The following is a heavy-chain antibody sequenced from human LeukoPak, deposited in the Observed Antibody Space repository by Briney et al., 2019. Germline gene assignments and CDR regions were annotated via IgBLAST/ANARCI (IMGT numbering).Heavy chain of an antibody. V-gene: IGHV1-8*01. J-gene: IGHJ5*02. CDR2: MNPNSGNT. D-gene: IGHD6-19*01. Sequence: ASVKVSCKASGYTFTTYDINWVRQATGQGLEWMGWMNPNSGNTGYTQKFQGRVTMTRSTSISTAYMELSSLRSEDTAVYYCARGGGSGHKENWFDPWGQGTLVTVSS. CDR1: GYTFTTYD. CDR3: ARGGGSGHKENWFDP.